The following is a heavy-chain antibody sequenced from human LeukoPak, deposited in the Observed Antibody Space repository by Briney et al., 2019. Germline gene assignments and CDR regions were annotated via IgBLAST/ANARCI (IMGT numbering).Heavy chain of an antibody. V-gene: IGHV3-23*01. Sequence: GGSLRLSCAASGFSFSKYWMSWVRQAPGKGLEWVSSISGSDDNTYYADSVKGRFTISRDNSKNTLYLQMNSLRAEDTAVYYCAKDVNFDWLVYFDYWGQGTLVTVSS. D-gene: IGHD3-9*01. CDR2: ISGSDDNT. CDR1: GFSFSKYW. J-gene: IGHJ4*02. CDR3: AKDVNFDWLVYFDY.